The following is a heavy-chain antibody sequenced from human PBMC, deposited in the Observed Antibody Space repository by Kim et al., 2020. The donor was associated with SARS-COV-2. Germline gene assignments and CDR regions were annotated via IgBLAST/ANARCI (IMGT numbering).Heavy chain of an antibody. CDR1: GFTFSNAW. D-gene: IGHD1-26*01. CDR3: STGTRELLRTRY. V-gene: IGHV3-15*01. Sequence: GGSLRLSCAASGFTFSNAWMSWVRQAPGKGLEWVGRIKSKTDGGTTDYAAPVKGRFTISRDDSKNTMYLQMNSLKTEDTAVYYCSTGTRELLRTRYWGQGTLVTVSS. J-gene: IGHJ4*02. CDR2: IKSKTDGGTT.